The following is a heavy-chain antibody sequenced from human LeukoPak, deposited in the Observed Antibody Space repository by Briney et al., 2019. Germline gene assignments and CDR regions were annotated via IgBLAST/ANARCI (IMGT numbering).Heavy chain of an antibody. CDR3: ARGVGQLVGSEH. D-gene: IGHD6-13*01. CDR2: IYSGGST. V-gene: IGHV3-66*02. J-gene: IGHJ1*01. Sequence: GGSLRLSCAASGLTVSSNYMSWVRQAPGKGLEWVSVIYSGGSTYYADSVKGRFTISRDNSKNTLYLQMNSLRAEDTAVYYCARGVGQLVGSEHWGQGTLVTVAT. CDR1: GLTVSSNY.